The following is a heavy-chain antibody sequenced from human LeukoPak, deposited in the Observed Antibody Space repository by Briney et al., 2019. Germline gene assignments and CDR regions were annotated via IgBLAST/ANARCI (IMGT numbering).Heavy chain of an antibody. CDR2: IRYDGSNK. V-gene: IGHV3-30*02. J-gene: IGHJ4*02. CDR3: SKENWRMAGDY. CDR1: GFTFSSYG. Sequence: GGSLRLSCAASGFTFSSYGMHWLRQAPVNGLEWVAFIRYDGSNKYYADSVKGLFTISSDNSKNTLHLHMNSLRAEDPALYYVSKENWRMAGDYWGQGTLVTVSS. D-gene: IGHD1-1*01.